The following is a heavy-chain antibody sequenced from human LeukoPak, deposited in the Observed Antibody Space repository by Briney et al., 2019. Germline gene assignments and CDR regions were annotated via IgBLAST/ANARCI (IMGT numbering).Heavy chain of an antibody. V-gene: IGHV3-15*01. CDR1: GFTFSSYS. CDR2: IKSKTDGGTT. J-gene: IGHJ4*02. CDR3: TTQIQLWGVDY. Sequence: PGGSLRLSCAASGFTFSSYSMNWVRQAPGKGLEWVGRIKSKTDGGTTDCAAPVKGRFTISRDDSKNTLYLQMNSLKTEDTAVYYCTTQIQLWGVDYWGQGTLVTVSS. D-gene: IGHD5-18*01.